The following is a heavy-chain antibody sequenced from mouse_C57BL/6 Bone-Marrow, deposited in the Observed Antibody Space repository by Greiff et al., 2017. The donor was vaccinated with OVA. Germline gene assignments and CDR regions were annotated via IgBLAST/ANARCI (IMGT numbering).Heavy chain of an antibody. CDR3: AKGQIYYDYDGVFYYAMDY. CDR2: IYPGSGNT. CDR1: GYTFTDYY. D-gene: IGHD2-4*01. Sequence: QVQLQQSGAELVRPGASVKLSCKASGYTFTDYYINWVKQRPGQGLEWIARIYPGSGNTYYNEKFKGKATLTAEKSSSTAYMQLSSLTSEDSAVYFCAKGQIYYDYDGVFYYAMDYWGQGTSVTVSS. J-gene: IGHJ4*01. V-gene: IGHV1-76*01.